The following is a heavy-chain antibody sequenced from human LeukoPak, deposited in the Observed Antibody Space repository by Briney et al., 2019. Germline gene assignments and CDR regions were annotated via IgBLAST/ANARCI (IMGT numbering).Heavy chain of an antibody. J-gene: IGHJ4*02. V-gene: IGHV3-74*01. CDR2: INSDGSTT. CDR1: GLTFSSFW. D-gene: IGHD2-8*01. CDR3: ARGYYSASRIDY. Sequence: GGSLRLSCAAPGLTFSSFWMHWVRRAPGKGLEWVSRINSDGSTTTYADSVKGRLTISRDNAKNTLYLQMNSLRAEDTAVYYCARGYYSASRIDYWGQGALVTISS.